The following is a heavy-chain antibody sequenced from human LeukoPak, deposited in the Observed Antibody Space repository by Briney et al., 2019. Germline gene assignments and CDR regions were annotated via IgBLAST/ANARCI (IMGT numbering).Heavy chain of an antibody. CDR1: GGTFSSYA. CDR3: ARGPRYCSSTSCNYGMDV. V-gene: IGHV1-69*04. J-gene: IGHJ6*02. D-gene: IGHD2-2*01. CDR2: IIPIFGIA. Sequence: SVKVSCKASGGTFSSYAISWVRQAPGQGLEWMGRIIPIFGIANYAQKFQGRVTITADKSTGTAYMELSSLRSEDTAVYYCARGPRYCSSTSCNYGMDVWGQGTTVTVSS.